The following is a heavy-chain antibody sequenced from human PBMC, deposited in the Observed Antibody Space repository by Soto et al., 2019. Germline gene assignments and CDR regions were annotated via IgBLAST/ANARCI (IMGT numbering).Heavy chain of an antibody. J-gene: IGHJ6*03. CDR2: IYYSGST. V-gene: IGHV4-59*01. CDR3: ARGKYGDYYYYYYMDV. D-gene: IGHD4-17*01. CDR1: GGSISSYY. Sequence: QVQLQESGPGLVKPSETLSLTCTVSGGSISSYYWSWIRQPPGKGLEWIGYIYYSGSTNYNPSLRSRVPISVDTSKNQFSLKLSSVTAADTAVYYCARGKYGDYYYYYYMDVWGKGTTVTVSS.